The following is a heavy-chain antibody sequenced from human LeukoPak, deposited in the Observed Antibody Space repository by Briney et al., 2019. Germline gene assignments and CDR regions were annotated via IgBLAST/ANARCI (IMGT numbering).Heavy chain of an antibody. CDR2: ISYDGSNK. J-gene: IGHJ4*02. D-gene: IGHD3-3*01. CDR1: RFTFRNNG. Sequence: GGSLRLSCQASRFTFRNNGMHWVRQAPGKGLEWVAVISYDGSNKYYADSVKGRFTISRDNSKNTLYLQMNSLRAEDTAVYYCAKDRSPPDFGVLIISLPHYWGQGTLVTVSS. CDR3: AKDRSPPDFGVLIISLPHY. V-gene: IGHV3-30*12.